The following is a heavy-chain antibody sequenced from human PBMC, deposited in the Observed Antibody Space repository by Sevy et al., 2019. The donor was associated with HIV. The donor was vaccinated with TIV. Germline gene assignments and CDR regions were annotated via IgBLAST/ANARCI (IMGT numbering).Heavy chain of an antibody. CDR1: GYSITKYW. J-gene: IGHJ3*02. CDR3: ARPGDYTDSSGYYYLPDAFDI. CDR2: IYPGDSDI. D-gene: IGHD3-22*01. V-gene: IGHV5-51*01. Sequence: GESLKISCKGSGYSITKYWIAWVRQMPGKGLEWMGLIYPGDSDITYSPSFQGQVTVSADKSISTAYLQWSSLEASDTAMYYCARPGDYTDSSGYYYLPDAFDIWGQGTMVTVSS.